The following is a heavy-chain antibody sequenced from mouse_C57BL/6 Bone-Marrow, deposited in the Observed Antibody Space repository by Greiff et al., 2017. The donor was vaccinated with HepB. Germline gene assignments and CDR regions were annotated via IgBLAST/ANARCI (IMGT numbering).Heavy chain of an antibody. J-gene: IGHJ1*03. CDR1: EYEFPSHD. D-gene: IGHD2-4*01. Sequence: EVQGVESGGGLVQPGESLKLSCESNEYEFPSHDMSWVRKTPEKRLELVAAINSDGGSTYYPDTMERRFIISRDNTKKTLYLQMSRLRSEDTALYYCARHVGDYDHWYFDVWGTGTTVTVSS. CDR3: ARHVGDYDHWYFDV. V-gene: IGHV5-2*01. CDR2: INSDGGST.